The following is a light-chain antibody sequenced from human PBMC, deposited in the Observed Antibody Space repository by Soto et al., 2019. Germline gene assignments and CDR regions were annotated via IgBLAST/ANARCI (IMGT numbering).Light chain of an antibody. CDR3: QQDNS. J-gene: IGKJ2*01. CDR1: QSISSQ. V-gene: IGKV1-5*03. Sequence: DIQMTQSPSTLSASVGDRVTITCRASQSISSQLAWFQQKPGKALKVMIYKASSLESRVPSRFSGSGSGTEFTLTISSLQPDSFATYYCQQDNSFGQGTKLEIK. CDR2: KAS.